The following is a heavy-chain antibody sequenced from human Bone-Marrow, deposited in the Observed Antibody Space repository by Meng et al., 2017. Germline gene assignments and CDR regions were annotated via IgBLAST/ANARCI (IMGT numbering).Heavy chain of an antibody. J-gene: IGHJ4*02. CDR3: ARAFSGPLDS. D-gene: IGHD3-10*01. V-gene: IGHV4-30-4*01. CDR2: IYYSGST. Sequence: QVQLQESGPGLVKPSQTLCLTCPVSGGSIDSVDYYWYWICQPPGKGLEWIGHIYYSGSTYYNPSLKSRVTISIDTSKNQFSLKLSSVTAADTAVFYCARAFSGPLDSWGRGTLVTVSS. CDR1: GGSIDSVDYY.